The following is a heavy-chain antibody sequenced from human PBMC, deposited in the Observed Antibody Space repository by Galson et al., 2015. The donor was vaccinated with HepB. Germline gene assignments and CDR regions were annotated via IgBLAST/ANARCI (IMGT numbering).Heavy chain of an antibody. Sequence: SLRLSCAASGFIVSPYAMHWLRQAPGKGLEWLAVISKDGSNKDYADSVKGRFTISRDNSKNKLFLQMNSLRAEDTAIYYCAKAGYFYDVRGQGSNWFDPWGQGTLVTVSS. V-gene: IGHV3-30-3*01. J-gene: IGHJ5*02. D-gene: IGHD3-22*01. CDR1: GFIVSPYA. CDR3: AKAGYFYDVRGQGSNWFDP. CDR2: ISKDGSNK.